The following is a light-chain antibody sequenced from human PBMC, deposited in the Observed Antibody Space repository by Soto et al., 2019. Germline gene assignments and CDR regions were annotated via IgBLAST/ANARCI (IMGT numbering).Light chain of an antibody. CDR1: NSDVGGYNY. J-gene: IGLJ1*01. CDR3: TLYSSSGAQV. V-gene: IGLV2-14*01. CDR2: EVN. Sequence: QSVLTQPASVSGSPGQSITISCTGTNSDVGGYNYVSWYQQHPGKAPKLVIYEVNNRPSRVSDRFFGSKSGNTASLTISGLQTEDGADYYCTLYSSSGAQVFGAGTKVTVL.